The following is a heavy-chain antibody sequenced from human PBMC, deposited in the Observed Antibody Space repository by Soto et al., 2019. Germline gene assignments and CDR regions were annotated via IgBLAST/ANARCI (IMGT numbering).Heavy chain of an antibody. V-gene: IGHV1-69*01. CDR2: IIPIFGTA. Sequence: QVQLMQSGAEVKKPGSSVKVSCKASGGTFSSYAISWVRQAPGQGLEWMGGIIPIFGTANYAQKFQGRVTITADESTSTAYMELSSLRSEDTAVYYCARDRDRYCSSTSCYTGGAFDIWGQGTMVTVSS. CDR3: ARDRDRYCSSTSCYTGGAFDI. D-gene: IGHD2-2*02. J-gene: IGHJ3*02. CDR1: GGTFSSYA.